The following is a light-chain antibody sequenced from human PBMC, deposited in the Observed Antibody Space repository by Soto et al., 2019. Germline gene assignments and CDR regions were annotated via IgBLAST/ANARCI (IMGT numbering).Light chain of an antibody. V-gene: IGKV1-39*01. CDR2: AAS. CDR1: QSISSY. Sequence: DIQMTQSPSSLSASVGDRVTITCRASQSISSYLNWYQQKPGKAPKLLIYAASSLQSGVPSRFSGSGSGTDLTLSISSLQPEDFATYYCQQSYSTFWWTFGQGTKVEIK. CDR3: QQSYSTFWWT. J-gene: IGKJ1*01.